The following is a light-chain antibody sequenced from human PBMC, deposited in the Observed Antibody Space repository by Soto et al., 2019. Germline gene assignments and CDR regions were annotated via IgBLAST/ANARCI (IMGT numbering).Light chain of an antibody. CDR3: SSYTSSSTLVV. CDR1: SSDVGDYNY. J-gene: IGLJ2*01. V-gene: IGLV2-14*01. CDR2: EVS. Sequence: QSVLTQPASVSGSPGQSITISCIGSSSDVGDYNYVSWYQQHPGKAPKLMIYEVSNRPSGVSNRFSGSKSGNTASLTISGLQAEDEADYYCSSYTSSSTLVVFGGGTKLTVL.